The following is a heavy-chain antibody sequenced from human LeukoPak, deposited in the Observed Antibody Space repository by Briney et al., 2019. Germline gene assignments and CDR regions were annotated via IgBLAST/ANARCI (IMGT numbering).Heavy chain of an antibody. CDR2: IYTSGST. CDR3: ATGNYDFWSGLGFAFDI. CDR1: GGSISSYY. J-gene: IGHJ3*02. V-gene: IGHV4-4*07. D-gene: IGHD3-3*01. Sequence: SETLSLTCTVSGGSISSYYWSWIRRPAGKGLEWIGRIYTSGSTNYNPSLKSRVTMSVDTSKNQFSLKLSSVTAADTAVYYCATGNYDFWSGLGFAFDIWGQGTMVTVSS.